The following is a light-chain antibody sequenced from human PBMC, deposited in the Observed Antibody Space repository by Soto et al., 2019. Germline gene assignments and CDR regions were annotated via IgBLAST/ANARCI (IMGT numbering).Light chain of an antibody. CDR2: AES. Sequence: DIQMTQSPSSLYASVGDRVTITCRASQGISNYLAWYQQKPGKVPKLLIYAESTLQSGVPSRFSGSGSGTDFTITISSLQPEDVATYYCQKYNIAPWTFGHGTQVEIK. CDR3: QKYNIAPWT. CDR1: QGISNY. V-gene: IGKV1-27*01. J-gene: IGKJ1*01.